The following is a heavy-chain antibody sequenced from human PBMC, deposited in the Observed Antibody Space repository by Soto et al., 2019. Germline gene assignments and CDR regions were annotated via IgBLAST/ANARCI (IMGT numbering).Heavy chain of an antibody. CDR3: ARHKGSSWAEGYYYYMDV. Sequence: SETLSLTCTVSGGSISSYYWSWIRQPPGKGLEWIGYIYYSGSTNYNPSLKSRVTISVDTSKNQFSLKLSSVTAADTAVYYCARHKGSSWAEGYYYYMDVWGKGTTVTVSS. J-gene: IGHJ6*03. CDR2: IYYSGST. D-gene: IGHD6-13*01. CDR1: GGSISSYY. V-gene: IGHV4-59*08.